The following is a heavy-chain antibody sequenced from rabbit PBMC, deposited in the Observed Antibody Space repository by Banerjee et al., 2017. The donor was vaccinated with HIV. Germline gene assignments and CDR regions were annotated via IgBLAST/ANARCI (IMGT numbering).Heavy chain of an antibody. CDR1: GFSFSNKYV. CDR3: ARSAGSSDRFNL. J-gene: IGHJ4*01. Sequence: QEQLEESGGGLVKPEGSLTLTCKASGFSFSNKYVMCWVRQAPGKGLEWIACINTSTGNNVYAIWAKGRFTISKTSSTTVTLQMTSLTVADTATYFCARSAGSSDRFNLWGPGTLVTVS. CDR2: INTSTGNN. D-gene: IGHD8-1*01. V-gene: IGHV1S45*01.